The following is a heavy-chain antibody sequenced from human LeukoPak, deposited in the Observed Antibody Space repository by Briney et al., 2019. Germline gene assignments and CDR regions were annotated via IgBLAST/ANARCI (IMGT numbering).Heavy chain of an antibody. V-gene: IGHV3-49*03. Sequence: GRSLRLSCATSGFNFGVVAMDWIRQAPGKGLEWVGFIRHREYGGTAEYAASVNGRFAMSRDDSKSIVYLQMNDLRTEDTGVYYCARERAGDVDYWGLGTLVTVSS. J-gene: IGHJ4*02. CDR3: ARERAGDVDY. CDR1: GFNFGVVA. CDR2: IRHREYGGTA.